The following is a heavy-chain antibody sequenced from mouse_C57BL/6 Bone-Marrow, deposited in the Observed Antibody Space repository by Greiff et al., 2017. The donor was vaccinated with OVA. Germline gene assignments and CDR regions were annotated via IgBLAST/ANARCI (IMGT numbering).Heavy chain of an antibody. CDR3: ARFTTGVLDY. J-gene: IGHJ2*01. CDR1: GYTFTSYW. CDR2: IHPNSGGT. V-gene: IGHV1-64*01. D-gene: IGHD1-1*01. Sequence: QVQLQQPGAELVKPGASVKLSCKASGYTFTSYWMHWVKQRPGQGLEWIGMIHPNSGGTNYNEKFKSKATLTVDKSSSTAYMQLSSLTSEDSAVYYCARFTTGVLDYWGQGTTLTVSS.